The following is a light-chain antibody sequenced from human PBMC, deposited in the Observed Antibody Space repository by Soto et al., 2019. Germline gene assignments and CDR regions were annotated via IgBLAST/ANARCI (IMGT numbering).Light chain of an antibody. J-gene: IGLJ2*01. CDR2: QAS. CDR1: TDDIGLYSF. Sequence: QSALTQPASLSGSPGQSITISCTGTTDDIGLYSFVSWYEQHPGKAPKLIIYQASHRPSGVSDRFSGSKSGTTASLTISGLQPGDEADYYCSSFTADTTVVFGGGTKLTVL. V-gene: IGLV2-14*01. CDR3: SSFTADTTVV.